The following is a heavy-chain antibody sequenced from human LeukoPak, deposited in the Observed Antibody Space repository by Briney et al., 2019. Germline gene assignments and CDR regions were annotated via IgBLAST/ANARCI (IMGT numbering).Heavy chain of an antibody. CDR2: IKEDGSMK. CDR1: GLTFNRNW. Sequence: GRSQRPSCAVSGLTFNRNWMSWLRQAPGKGLEWVANIKEDGSMKNYEDSVKGRFTISRDNAANSVSLVLNSLRAEDTAVYYCARDVGEGYFDYCCRGTLLIVSS. V-gene: IGHV3-7*04. CDR3: ARDVGEGYFDY. J-gene: IGHJ4*02.